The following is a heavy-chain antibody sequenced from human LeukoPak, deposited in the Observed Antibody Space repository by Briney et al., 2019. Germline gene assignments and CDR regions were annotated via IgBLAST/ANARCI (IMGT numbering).Heavy chain of an antibody. V-gene: IGHV4-4*07. J-gene: IGHJ3*02. D-gene: IGHD3-3*01. Sequence: SETLSLTCTVSGGSISIYYWSWIRQPAGKGLEWIGRIYTSGSTNYNPSLKSRVTMSVDTSKNQFSLKLSSVTAADTAVYYCAGVYYDFWSGSTDAFDIWGQGTMVTVSS. CDR1: GGSISIYY. CDR3: AGVYYDFWSGSTDAFDI. CDR2: IYTSGST.